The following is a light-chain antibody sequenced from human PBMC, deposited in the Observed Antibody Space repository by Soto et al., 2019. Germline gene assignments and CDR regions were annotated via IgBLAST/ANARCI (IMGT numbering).Light chain of an antibody. V-gene: IGKV1-5*03. CDR2: KAS. CDR3: QHYNSYSEA. Sequence: IQMTQSPSTLCGSLGYSVTVTCRASQTISSWLAWYQQKPGKAPKLLIYKASTLKSGVPSRFSGSGSGTEFTLTISSLQPDDFATYYCQHYNSYSEAFGQGTKVDI. CDR1: QTISSW. J-gene: IGKJ1*01.